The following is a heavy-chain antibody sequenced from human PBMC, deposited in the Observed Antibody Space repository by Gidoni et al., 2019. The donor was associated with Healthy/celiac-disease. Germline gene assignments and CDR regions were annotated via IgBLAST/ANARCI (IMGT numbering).Heavy chain of an antibody. J-gene: IGHJ5*02. V-gene: IGHV3-21*01. D-gene: IGHD4-4*01. CDR1: GVSSSSYG. CDR3: ARDRFDYSNPNWFDP. CDR2: ISSSSNYI. Sequence: EVQRVESGGGLAKPGGSLRLSFAAPGVSSSSYGMNWVRQAPGKGLGWVSSISSSSNYINYADSVKGRFTISRDNTKNSLYLQMNSLRAEDTAVYYCARDRFDYSNPNWFDPWGQGTLVTVSS.